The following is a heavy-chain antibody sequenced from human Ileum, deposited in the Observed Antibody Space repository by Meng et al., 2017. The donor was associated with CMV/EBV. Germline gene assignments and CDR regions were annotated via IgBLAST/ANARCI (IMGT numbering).Heavy chain of an antibody. CDR1: GFTFTSNN. J-gene: IGHJ4*02. CDR2: IDTNTGNP. CDR3: ARDGLSGRYFDY. Sequence: QVQLVQSGSELKKPGASVTVSCKASGFTFTSNNMIWVRQAPGQGPEWMGWIDTNTGNPTYAQGFTGRFVLSFDTSVSTAYLQISSLKAEDTAVYYCARDGLSGRYFDYWGQGTLVTVSS. D-gene: IGHD1-26*01. V-gene: IGHV7-4-1*02.